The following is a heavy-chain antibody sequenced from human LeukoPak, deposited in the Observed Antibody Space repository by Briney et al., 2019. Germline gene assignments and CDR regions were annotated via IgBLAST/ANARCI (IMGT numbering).Heavy chain of an antibody. Sequence: GGSLRLSCAAPGFTFSSYAMTWVRQAPGKGLEWVSSISGSDGSTYYADSVKGRFTISRDNSKNTLYLQMNSLRAEDTAVYYCAYMRGLYYGIDYWGQGTLVTVSS. CDR3: AYMRGLYYGIDY. D-gene: IGHD3-10*01. J-gene: IGHJ4*02. CDR1: GFTFSSYA. V-gene: IGHV3-23*01. CDR2: ISGSDGST.